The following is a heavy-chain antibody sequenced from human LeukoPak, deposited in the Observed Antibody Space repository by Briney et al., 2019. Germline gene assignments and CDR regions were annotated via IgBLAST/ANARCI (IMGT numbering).Heavy chain of an antibody. CDR2: IGSDNKP. CDR1: GFTFSAYA. CDR3: ARNSDWGCSGGTCYNYEGY. J-gene: IGHJ4*02. V-gene: IGHV3-23*05. Sequence: GGSLRLSCEASGFTFSAYAMTWVRQAPGKGLEWVSSIGSDNKPHYSESVKGRFAISRDNSKNILFLHLNSLRAEDTAVYYCARNSDWGCSGGTCYNYEGYWGQGTLVTVSS. D-gene: IGHD2-15*01.